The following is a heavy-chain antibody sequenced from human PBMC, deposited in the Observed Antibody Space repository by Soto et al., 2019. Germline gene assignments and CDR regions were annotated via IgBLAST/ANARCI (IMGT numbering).Heavy chain of an antibody. J-gene: IGHJ6*02. CDR2: IVYDGSSK. Sequence: QVQLVESGGGVVQPGRSLRLSCAASGFTFSSYGMHXXXXXXXXGLEWVAVIVYDGSSKYYEESVKGRFTISRDNSKNXXXLXXXXXXXEXTAVYXCXXXXWXYSSSSSYGMDVWGQGTTVTVSS. V-gene: IGHV3-30*03. CDR1: GFTFSSYG. CDR3: XXXXWXYSSSSSYGMDV. D-gene: IGHD6-6*01.